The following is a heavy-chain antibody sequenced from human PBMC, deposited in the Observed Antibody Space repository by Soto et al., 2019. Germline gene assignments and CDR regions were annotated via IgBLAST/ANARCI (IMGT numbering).Heavy chain of an antibody. D-gene: IGHD3-10*01. CDR2: LSSGGSTT. CDR1: GFSFSSSE. CDR3: ARGFDYYFDY. V-gene: IGHV3-48*03. Sequence: PGGSMRLSCAASGFSFSSSEMNWVRQAPGKGLEWVSYLSSGGSTTYYADSVKGRFTISRDNAKNSLYLQMNSLRAEDTAVYYCARGFDYYFDYWGQGTRVTVSS. J-gene: IGHJ4*02.